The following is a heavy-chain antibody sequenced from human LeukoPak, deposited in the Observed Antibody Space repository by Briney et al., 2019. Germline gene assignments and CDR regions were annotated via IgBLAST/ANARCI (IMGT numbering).Heavy chain of an antibody. J-gene: IGHJ4*02. CDR1: GVSISSSNSY. CDR3: ARQTGSGLFILP. V-gene: IGHV4-39*01. Sequence: ASETLSLTCTVSGVSISSSNSYWGWIRQPPGKGLEWIGSIYYSGNTYYNASLRSQVSISIDTSKNQFSLRLTSVTAADTAVYYCARQTGSGLFILPGGQGTLVTVSS. D-gene: IGHD3/OR15-3a*01. CDR2: IYYSGNT.